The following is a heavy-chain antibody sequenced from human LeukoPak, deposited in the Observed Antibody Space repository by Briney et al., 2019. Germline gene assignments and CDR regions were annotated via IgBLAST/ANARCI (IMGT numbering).Heavy chain of an antibody. Sequence: SETLSLTCAVYGGSFSGYYWSWIRQPPGKGLEWIGYIYYSGSTNYNPSLKSRVTISVDTSKNQFSLKLSSVTAADTAVYYCARHTPYSSSIDYWGQGTLVTVSS. V-gene: IGHV4-59*08. CDR3: ARHTPYSSSIDY. D-gene: IGHD6-6*01. CDR1: GGSFSGYY. J-gene: IGHJ4*02. CDR2: IYYSGST.